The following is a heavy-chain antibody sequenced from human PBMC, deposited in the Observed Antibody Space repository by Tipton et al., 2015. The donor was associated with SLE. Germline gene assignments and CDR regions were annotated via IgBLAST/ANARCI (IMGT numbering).Heavy chain of an antibody. Sequence: GLVKPSETLSLTCTVSGGSVISSSYYWGWIRQSPGKGLEWIGSLYYSGYTYYNPSLKSRVTLSVDTSKNQFSLKLTSVTAADTAVYYCARGEWELYFDYWGQGTLVTVSS. CDR2: LYYSGYT. J-gene: IGHJ4*02. CDR3: ARGEWELYFDY. D-gene: IGHD1-26*01. CDR1: GGSVISSSYY. V-gene: IGHV4-39*07.